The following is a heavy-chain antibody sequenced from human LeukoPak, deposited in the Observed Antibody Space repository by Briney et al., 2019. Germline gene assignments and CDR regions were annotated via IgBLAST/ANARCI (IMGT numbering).Heavy chain of an antibody. J-gene: IGHJ5*02. Sequence: SGGSLRLSCAASGFTFSSYSMNWVRQAPGKGLEWVSSISSSSSYINYADSVKGRFTISRDNAKNSLYLQMNSLRAEDTAVYYCARDRGIVGATIWFDPWGQGTLVTVSS. V-gene: IGHV3-21*01. CDR2: ISSSSSYI. D-gene: IGHD1-26*01. CDR1: GFTFSSYS. CDR3: ARDRGIVGATIWFDP.